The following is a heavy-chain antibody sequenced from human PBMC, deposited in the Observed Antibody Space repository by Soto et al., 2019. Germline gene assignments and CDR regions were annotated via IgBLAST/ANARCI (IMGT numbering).Heavy chain of an antibody. J-gene: IGHJ6*02. D-gene: IGHD6-19*01. V-gene: IGHV5-51*01. CDR1: GYSFTSYW. CDR2: IYPGDSDT. CDR3: ARHGTSGWLYYYNGMDV. Sequence: PGESLKISCKGSGYSFTSYWIGWVRQMPGKGLEWMGIIYPGDSDTRYSPSFQGQVTISADKSISTAYLQWSSLKASVTAMYYCARHGTSGWLYYYNGMDVWGQGTTVTVSS.